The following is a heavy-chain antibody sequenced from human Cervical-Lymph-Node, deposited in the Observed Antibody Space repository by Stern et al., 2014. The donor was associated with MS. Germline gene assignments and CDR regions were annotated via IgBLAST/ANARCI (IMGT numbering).Heavy chain of an antibody. D-gene: IGHD3-3*01. CDR3: ARAIFGVNTAAMAPDAFDT. Sequence: EVQLVQSGGGLIQPGGSLRLSCAAPGFTVSNYYMSWVRQAPGKGLEWVSLIYTDDSTYYAGSVKGGFTISSDSSKNKLFLQINSLRAEDTAVYYCARAIFGVNTAAMAPDAFDTWGQGTMVTVSS. CDR1: GFTVSNYY. CDR2: IYTDDST. J-gene: IGHJ3*02. V-gene: IGHV3-53*01.